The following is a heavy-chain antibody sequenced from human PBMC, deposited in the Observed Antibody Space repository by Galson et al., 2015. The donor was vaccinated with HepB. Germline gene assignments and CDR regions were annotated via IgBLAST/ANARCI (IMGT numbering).Heavy chain of an antibody. Sequence: SLRLSCAASGFTFTTYGMHWVRQAPGKGLPWVAVIWYDGSNESYEASVRGRFTISRDNSKNTLYLQLNSLRAEDTAVYYFARLSSTYYYGLDVWGQGTTGTVSS. V-gene: IGHV3-33*01. J-gene: IGHJ6*02. D-gene: IGHD5/OR15-5a*01. CDR2: IWYDGSNE. CDR1: GFTFTTYG. CDR3: ARLSSTYYYGLDV.